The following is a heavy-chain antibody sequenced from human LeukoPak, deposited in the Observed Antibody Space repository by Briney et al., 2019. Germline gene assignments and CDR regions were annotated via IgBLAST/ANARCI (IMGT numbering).Heavy chain of an antibody. CDR1: GFTFSSYS. J-gene: IGHJ4*02. CDR2: ISSVSSTI. Sequence: PGGSLRLSCAASGFTFSSYSMNWVRQAPGKGLEWVSYISSVSSTIYYADSVKGRFTISRDNAKNSLYLQMNSLRAEDTAVYYCARGLDYWGQGTLVTVSS. CDR3: ARGLDY. V-gene: IGHV3-48*04.